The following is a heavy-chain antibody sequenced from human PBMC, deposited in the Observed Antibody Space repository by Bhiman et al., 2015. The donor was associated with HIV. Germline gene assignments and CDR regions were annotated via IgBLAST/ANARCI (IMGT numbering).Heavy chain of an antibody. V-gene: IGHV3-15*01. Sequence: VQLVESGGGLVKPGGSLRLSCAASGFTFSDYYMSWIRQAPGKGLEWVGRIKSKTDGGTTDYAAPVKGRFTISRDDSQNTLYLQMNSLKTEDTAVYYCATSPAILYYFDSWGQGSLVTVSS. CDR2: IKSKTDGGTT. D-gene: IGHD2-2*01. J-gene: IGHJ4*02. CDR3: ATSPAILYYFDS. CDR1: GFTFSDYY.